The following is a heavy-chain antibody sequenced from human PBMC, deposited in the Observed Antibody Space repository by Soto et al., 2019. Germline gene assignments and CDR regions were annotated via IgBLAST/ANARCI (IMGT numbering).Heavy chain of an antibody. J-gene: IGHJ3*02. Sequence: QLQLQESGPGLVKPSETLSLTCTVSGGSISRSNYYWGWIRQPPGKGLEWIGSVYYSGSTSYNSSLKSRVTISVDTSKNQSALRLSSVTAADTAVYYCASPTLGAFYIWGQGTMVTVSS. V-gene: IGHV4-39*01. CDR1: GGSISRSNYY. D-gene: IGHD3-16*01. CDR2: VYYSGST. CDR3: ASPTLGAFYI.